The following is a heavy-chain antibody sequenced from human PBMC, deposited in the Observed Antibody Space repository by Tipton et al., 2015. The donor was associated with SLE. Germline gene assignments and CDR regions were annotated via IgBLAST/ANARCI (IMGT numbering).Heavy chain of an antibody. J-gene: IGHJ4*02. CDR2: IHSSGST. D-gene: IGHD6-13*01. CDR3: ARRRGSSWYEDYFDY. CDR1: GGSISSYY. Sequence: TLSLTCTVFGGSISSYYWSWIRQPAGKGLEWIGQIHSSGSTSYNPSLKSRVSISVDMSKNRVSLKLSSVTAADTALYYCARRRGSSWYEDYFDYWGQGTLVTVSS. V-gene: IGHV4-4*07.